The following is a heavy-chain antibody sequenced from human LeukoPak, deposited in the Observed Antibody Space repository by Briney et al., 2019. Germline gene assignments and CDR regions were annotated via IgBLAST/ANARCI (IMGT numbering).Heavy chain of an antibody. J-gene: IGHJ4*02. D-gene: IGHD4-23*01. CDR3: ARVGVDYSGNIIKYYFDY. CDR1: GGSISSYY. V-gene: IGHV4-59*01. CDR2: VYYSGTT. Sequence: SETLSLTCTVSGGSISSYYWSWIRQPPGKGLEWIGYVYYSGTTNYNPSLKGRVIILVDTSKNQFSLKLSPVIAADTAVYYCARVGVDYSGNIIKYYFDYWGQGTLVTVSS.